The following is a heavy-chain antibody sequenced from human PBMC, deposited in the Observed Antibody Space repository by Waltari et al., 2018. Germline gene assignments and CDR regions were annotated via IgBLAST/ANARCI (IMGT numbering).Heavy chain of an antibody. Sequence: QVQLVQSGAEVKKPGSSVKVSCKASGGTFSSYAISWVRQAPGQGLEWMGGINPTFGTANYAQKCQGRVTITTDESTSTAYMELSSLRSEDTAVYYCAREIAAAGIGSYFDYWGQGTLVTVSS. J-gene: IGHJ4*02. CDR1: GGTFSSYA. V-gene: IGHV1-69*05. CDR2: INPTFGTA. CDR3: AREIAAAGIGSYFDY. D-gene: IGHD6-13*01.